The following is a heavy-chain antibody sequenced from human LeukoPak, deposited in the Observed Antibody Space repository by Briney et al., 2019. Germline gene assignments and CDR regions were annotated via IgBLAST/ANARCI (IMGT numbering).Heavy chain of an antibody. CDR1: GITFSSYS. CDR2: ISSSRDYI. D-gene: IGHD4-23*01. J-gene: IGHJ4*02. CDR3: ARGWVTVPVPFDY. V-gene: IGHV3-21*01. Sequence: GGSLRLSCAASGITFSSYSMNWVRQAPGKGLEWVSSISSSRDYIYYADSVKGRFTISRDNAKNSLYLQMNSLRAEDTAVYYCARGWVTVPVPFDYWGQGTLVTVSS.